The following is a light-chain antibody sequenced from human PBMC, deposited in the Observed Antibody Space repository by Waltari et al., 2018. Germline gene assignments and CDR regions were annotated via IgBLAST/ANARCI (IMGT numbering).Light chain of an antibody. V-gene: IGLV2-14*01. CDR1: NSDVGAYNY. Sequence: QSALTQPASVSGSPGQSITISCIGTNSDVGAYNYVSWYQHHPGKAPKLMIYEVSNRPSGGSNRFSGSKYGNTASLTIAGLQAEDEADYYCSSYTGSSVVFGGGTKLTVL. CDR2: EVS. CDR3: SSYTGSSVV. J-gene: IGLJ2*01.